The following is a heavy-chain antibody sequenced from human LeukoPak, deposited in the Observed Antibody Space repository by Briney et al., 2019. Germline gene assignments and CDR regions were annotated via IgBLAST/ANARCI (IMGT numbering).Heavy chain of an antibody. CDR1: GGSISESNYC. V-gene: IGHV4-39*01. CDR3: VRREYSNKSPFDY. J-gene: IGHJ4*02. CDR2: IYFSGNT. Sequence: SETLSLTCSVSGGSISESNYCWGWIRQPPGKGLEWIGSIYFSGNTYHNSSLKSRVTISVDTSKNQFSLKLNSVTAADTAVYYCVRREYSNKSPFDYWGQGTLVTVSS. D-gene: IGHD4-11*01.